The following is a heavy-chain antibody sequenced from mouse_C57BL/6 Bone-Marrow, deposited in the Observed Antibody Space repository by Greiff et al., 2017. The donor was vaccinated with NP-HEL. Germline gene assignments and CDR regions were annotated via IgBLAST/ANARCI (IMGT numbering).Heavy chain of an antibody. V-gene: IGHV1-52*01. CDR1: GYTFTSYW. J-gene: IGHJ3*01. Sequence: QVHVKQPGAELVRPGSSVKLSCKASGYTFTSYWLHWVKQRPIHGLEWIGNIDPSDSETHYNQKFKDKATLTVDKSSSTAYMQLSSLTSEDSAVYYCARSLGLRFAYWGQGTLVTVSA. CDR3: ARSLGLRFAY. D-gene: IGHD2-13*01. CDR2: IDPSDSET.